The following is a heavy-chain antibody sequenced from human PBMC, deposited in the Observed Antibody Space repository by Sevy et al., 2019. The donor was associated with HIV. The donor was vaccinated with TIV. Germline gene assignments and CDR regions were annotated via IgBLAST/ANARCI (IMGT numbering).Heavy chain of an antibody. D-gene: IGHD4-17*01. Sequence: GGSLRLSCAASGFTFSSYGMHWVRQAPGKGLEWVALIWFDGSNTYYADSVKGRFTISRDIAINTLHLQMNSLRGEDTAVYYCARDLEFYDNGDYGPAFMPDYWGQGTLVTVSS. J-gene: IGHJ4*02. V-gene: IGHV3-33*01. CDR1: GFTFSSYG. CDR2: IWFDGSNT. CDR3: ARDLEFYDNGDYGPAFMPDY.